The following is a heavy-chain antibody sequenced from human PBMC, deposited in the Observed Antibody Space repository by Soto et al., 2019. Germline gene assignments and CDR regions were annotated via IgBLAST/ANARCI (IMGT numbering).Heavy chain of an antibody. CDR2: IYYTGST. V-gene: IGHV4-31*03. CDR1: GASITSGAYY. J-gene: IGHJ5*02. Sequence: SETLSLTCTVSGASITSGAYYWTWVRQHPVKGLAWIGHIYYTGSTYYNPSLKSRLNISLDTSKNQFSLQLESMTAADTAIYDCARGSRFDPWGQGTLVTVSS. CDR3: ARGSRFDP. D-gene: IGHD1-26*01.